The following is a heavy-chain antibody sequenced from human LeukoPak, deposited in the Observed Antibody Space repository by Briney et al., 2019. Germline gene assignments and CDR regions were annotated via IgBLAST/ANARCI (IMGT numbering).Heavy chain of an antibody. V-gene: IGHV3-9*01. CDR1: GFTFDDYA. CDR3: VGDDSSGYYYGGFDY. Sequence: GGSLRLSCAASGFTFDDYAMHWVRQAPGKGLEWVSGISWNSGSIGYADSVKGRFTISRDNAKNSLYLQMNSLRVEDTALYYCVGDDSSGYYYGGFDYWGQGTLVTVSS. CDR2: ISWNSGSI. D-gene: IGHD3-22*01. J-gene: IGHJ4*02.